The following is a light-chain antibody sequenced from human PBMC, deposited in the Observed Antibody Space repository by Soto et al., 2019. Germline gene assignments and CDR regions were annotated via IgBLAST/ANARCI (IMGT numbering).Light chain of an antibody. CDR1: QAISSW. V-gene: IGKV1D-12*01. J-gene: IGKJ4*01. CDR3: QQANSFLPLT. Sequence: DLQMTQSPSSVSASVGDRVTITCRASQAISSWLAWYQQKPGKAPNLLIYAASSLQGGVPSRFSGSGSGTDFTLTINSLQPEDFATYYCQQANSFLPLTFGGGTKVEIK. CDR2: AAS.